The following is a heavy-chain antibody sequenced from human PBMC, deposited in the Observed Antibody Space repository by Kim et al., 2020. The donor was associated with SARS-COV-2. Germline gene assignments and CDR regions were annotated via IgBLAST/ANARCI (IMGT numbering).Heavy chain of an antibody. J-gene: IGHJ4*02. Sequence: GGSLRLSCAASGFTFSSYAMSWVRQAPGKGLEWVSAISGSGGSTYYADSVKGRFTISRDNSKNTLYLQMNSLRAEDTAVYYCAKDRPYYYDSSGYYAAPLWGQGTLVTVSS. V-gene: IGHV3-23*01. D-gene: IGHD3-22*01. CDR1: GFTFSSYA. CDR3: AKDRPYYYDSSGYYAAPL. CDR2: ISGSGGST.